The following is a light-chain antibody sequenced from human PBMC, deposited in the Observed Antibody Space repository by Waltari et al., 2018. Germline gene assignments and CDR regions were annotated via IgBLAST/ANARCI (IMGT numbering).Light chain of an antibody. J-gene: IGLJ2*01. V-gene: IGLV2-23*02. CDR3: CSYAGSSTSV. Sequence: QSALTQPASVSGSPGQSITISCTGTSSDVGSYNLVSWYQQHPGKAPKVMIYEVSKRPSGVSNLFSCSKSGHTASLTISGLQAEDEADYYCCSYAGSSTSVFGGGTKLTVL. CDR1: SSDVGSYNL. CDR2: EVS.